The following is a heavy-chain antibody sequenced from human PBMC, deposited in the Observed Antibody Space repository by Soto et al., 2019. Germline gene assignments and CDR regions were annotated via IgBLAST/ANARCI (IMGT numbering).Heavy chain of an antibody. CDR3: AKEKFRYDSSGYLDY. J-gene: IGHJ4*02. CDR2: ISGSGGST. V-gene: IGHV3-23*01. CDR1: GFTFSSYA. Sequence: GGSLRLSCAASGFTFSSYAMSWVRQAPGKGLEWVSAISGSGGSTYYADSVKGRFTIPRDNSKNTLYLQMNSLRAEDTAVYYCAKEKFRYDSSGYLDYWGQGTQVTVSS. D-gene: IGHD3-22*01.